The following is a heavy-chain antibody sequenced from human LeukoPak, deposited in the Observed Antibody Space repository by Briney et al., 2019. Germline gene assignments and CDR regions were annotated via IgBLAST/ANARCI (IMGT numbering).Heavy chain of an antibody. D-gene: IGHD2-21*02. V-gene: IGHV3-21*01. J-gene: IGHJ1*01. CDR2: ISGSSRHI. Sequence: GGSLRLSCAASEFTFSDYTMNWVRQAPGKGLEYVSSISGSSRHIYYADSVKGRFTISRDNTKSSLYLQMNSLRVEDMAVYYCARGYCGGDCYGDWGQGTLVTVSS. CDR1: EFTFSDYT. CDR3: ARGYCGGDCYGD.